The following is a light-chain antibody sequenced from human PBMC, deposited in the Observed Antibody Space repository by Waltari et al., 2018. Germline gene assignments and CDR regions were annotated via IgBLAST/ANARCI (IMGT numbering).Light chain of an antibody. V-gene: IGLV2-8*01. CDR3: TSYAGINNLV. CDR1: SNDVAGYNY. J-gene: IGLJ1*01. CDR2: EVN. Sequence: QSALTQPPSASGSPGQSVTISCTGTSNDVAGYNYVSWYQQYPGKVPKLLIYEVNKRPSVVPDRCSGSKSGNTASLTVSGLQAEDEATYYCTSYAGINNLVFGTGTKVTVL.